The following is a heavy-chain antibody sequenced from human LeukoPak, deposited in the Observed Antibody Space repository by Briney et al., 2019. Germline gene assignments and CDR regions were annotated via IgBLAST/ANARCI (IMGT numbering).Heavy chain of an antibody. J-gene: IGHJ4*02. CDR2: INPNSGGT. V-gene: IGHV1-2*02. CDR3: ARSADYYDSSAFDY. Sequence: GASVKVSCKVSGYTLTELSMHWVRQAPGQGLEWMGWINPNSGGTNYAQKFQGRVTMTRDTSISTAYMELSRLRSDDTAVYYCARSADYYDSSAFDYWGQGTLVTVSS. D-gene: IGHD3-22*01. CDR1: GYTLTELS.